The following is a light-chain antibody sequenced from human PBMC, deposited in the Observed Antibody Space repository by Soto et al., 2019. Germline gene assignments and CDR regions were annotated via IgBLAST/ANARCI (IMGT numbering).Light chain of an antibody. CDR3: QQYNSYSVT. J-gene: IGKJ1*01. V-gene: IGKV1-5*01. CDR2: DAP. Sequence: DIQMTQSPSTLSASVGDRVTITCRASQSISSWLAWYQQKPGKAPKLLIYDAPSLESGVPSRFSGSGSGTKFTLPISSLQPDDFATYYCQQYNSYSVTFGQGTKVDIK. CDR1: QSISSW.